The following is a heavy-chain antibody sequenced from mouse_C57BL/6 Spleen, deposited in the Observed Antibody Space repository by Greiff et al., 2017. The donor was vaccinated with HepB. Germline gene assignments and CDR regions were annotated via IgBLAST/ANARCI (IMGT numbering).Heavy chain of an antibody. Sequence: VQLKESVAELVRPGASVKLSCTASGFNIKNTYMHWVKQRPEQGLEWIGRIDPANGNTKYAPKFQGKATITADTSSNTAYLQLSSLTSEDTAIYYCARVYYGNYDAMDYWGQGTSVTVSS. CDR2: IDPANGNT. D-gene: IGHD2-1*01. V-gene: IGHV14-3*01. CDR3: ARVYYGNYDAMDY. J-gene: IGHJ4*01. CDR1: GFNIKNTY.